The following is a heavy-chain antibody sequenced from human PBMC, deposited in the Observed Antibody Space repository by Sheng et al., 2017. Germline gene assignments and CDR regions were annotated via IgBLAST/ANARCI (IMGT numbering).Heavy chain of an antibody. CDR2: IIPIFGTA. J-gene: IGHJ5*02. CDR3: ARVRMYIVATIQGWFDP. CDR1: GGTFSSYA. D-gene: IGHD5-12*01. Sequence: QVQLVQSGAEVKKPGSSVKVSCKASGGTFSSYAISWVRQAPGQGLEWMGGIIPIFGTANYAQKFQGRVTITADESTSTAYMELSSLRSEDTAVYYCARVRMYIVATIQGWFDPWGQGTLVTVSS. V-gene: IGHV1-69*13.